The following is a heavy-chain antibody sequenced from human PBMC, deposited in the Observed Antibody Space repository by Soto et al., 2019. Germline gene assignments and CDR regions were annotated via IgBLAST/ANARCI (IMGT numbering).Heavy chain of an antibody. CDR1: GFSLSTSGVG. Sequence: SGPTLVKPTQTLTLTCTFSGFSLSTSGVGVGWIRQPPGKALEWLALIYWDDDKRYSPSLKSRLTITKDTSKNQVVLTMTNMDPVDTATYYCAHRNYDFWSGHGSYFDYWGQGTLVTVSS. CDR3: AHRNYDFWSGHGSYFDY. D-gene: IGHD3-3*01. V-gene: IGHV2-5*02. J-gene: IGHJ4*02. CDR2: IYWDDDK.